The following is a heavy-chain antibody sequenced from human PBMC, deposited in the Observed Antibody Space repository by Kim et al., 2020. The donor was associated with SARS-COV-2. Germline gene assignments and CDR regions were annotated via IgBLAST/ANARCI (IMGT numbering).Heavy chain of an antibody. Sequence: GGSLRLSCASSGFTFSSSGMHWVRQAPGKGLEWVALIWPDGNRKFYEDSVKGRFTISRDNSMDTLYLQMNSLRAEDTAVYYCVRDGHSNTWPLDYWGQGTLVTVSS. D-gene: IGHD6-13*01. CDR3: VRDGHSNTWPLDY. J-gene: IGHJ4*02. V-gene: IGHV3-33*01. CDR1: GFTFSSSG. CDR2: IWPDGNRK.